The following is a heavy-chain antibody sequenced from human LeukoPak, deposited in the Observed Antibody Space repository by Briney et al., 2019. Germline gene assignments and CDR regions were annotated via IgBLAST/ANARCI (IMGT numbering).Heavy chain of an antibody. J-gene: IGHJ4*02. CDR2: IYYSGNT. CDR1: GGSISNYY. CDR3: ARTEPSGTTSH. D-gene: IGHD1-1*01. Sequence: SETLSLTCTVSGGSISNYYWGWIRQAPGKGLEWIGSIYYSGNTYYNSSLKSRVTMSLDTSKNQFSLKLSSVTAADTAVYYCARTEPSGTTSHWGQGTLVTVSS. V-gene: IGHV4-39*07.